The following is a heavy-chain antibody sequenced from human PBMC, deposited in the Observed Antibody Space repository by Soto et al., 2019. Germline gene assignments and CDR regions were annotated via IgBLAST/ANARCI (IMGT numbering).Heavy chain of an antibody. J-gene: IGHJ5*02. CDR2: INHSGNT. Sequence: PSETLSLTCAVYGGSFSGYYWSWIRQPPGKGLEWIGEINHSGNTNYNPSLKSRVTISVDTSKNQFSMKLSSVTAADTAVYYFSRVSPHIVVVVAARLNWFDPWGQGTLVTVSS. D-gene: IGHD2-15*01. CDR3: SRVSPHIVVVVAARLNWFDP. CDR1: GGSFSGYY. V-gene: IGHV4-34*01.